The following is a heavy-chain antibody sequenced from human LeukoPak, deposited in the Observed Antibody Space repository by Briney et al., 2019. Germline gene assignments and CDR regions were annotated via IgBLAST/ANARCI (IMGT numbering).Heavy chain of an antibody. V-gene: IGHV3-30*18. CDR1: GFTFSSYG. CDR3: AKGTGSYDRYYYYGMDV. J-gene: IGHJ6*04. CDR2: VSYDGSNK. Sequence: GGSLRLSCAASGFTFSSYGMHWVRQAPGNGLEWVAVVSYDGSNKYYADSVKVRFTISRDNSKNTLYLQMNSLRAEDTAVYYCAKGTGSYDRYYYYGMDVWGKGTTVTVSS. D-gene: IGHD3-10*01.